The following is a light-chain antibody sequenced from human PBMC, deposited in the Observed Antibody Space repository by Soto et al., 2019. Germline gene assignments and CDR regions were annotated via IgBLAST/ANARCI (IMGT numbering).Light chain of an antibody. Sequence: QSALTQPPSASGSPGQSVTISCTGINSDVGGYKYVSWYQQHPGKVPKLIIYEVTKRPSGVPDRFSASKSGNTASLTVSGLQTEDEADYYCSSYAGSNNLIFGGGTKLTVL. CDR3: SSYAGSNNLI. CDR2: EVT. J-gene: IGLJ2*01. V-gene: IGLV2-8*01. CDR1: NSDVGGYKY.